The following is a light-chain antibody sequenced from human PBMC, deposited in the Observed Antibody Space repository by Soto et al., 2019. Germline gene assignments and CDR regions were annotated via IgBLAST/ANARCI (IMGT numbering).Light chain of an antibody. CDR2: EVS. CDR3: SSYTGSSTLYV. Sequence: QSVLTQPASVSGSPGQSITISCTGTSSDVGGYNSVSWYQQHPGKAPKLMIYEVSDRPSGVSNRFSGSKSGNTASLTISGLQAEDEADYYCSSYTGSSTLYVFGTGTKLTVL. J-gene: IGLJ1*01. V-gene: IGLV2-14*01. CDR1: SSDVGGYNS.